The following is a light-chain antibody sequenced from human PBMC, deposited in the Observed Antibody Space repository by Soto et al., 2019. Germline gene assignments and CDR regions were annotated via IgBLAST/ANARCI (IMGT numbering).Light chain of an antibody. CDR3: SSYTSSSTIE. J-gene: IGLJ2*01. Sequence: QSALTQPPSVSGSPGQSVTISCTGTSSDVGSYNRVSWYQQPPGTAPKLMIYEVSNRPSGVPDRFSGSKSGNTASLTIYGLQAEDEADYYCSSYTSSSTIEFGAGTKLTVL. CDR1: SSDVGSYNR. CDR2: EVS. V-gene: IGLV2-18*02.